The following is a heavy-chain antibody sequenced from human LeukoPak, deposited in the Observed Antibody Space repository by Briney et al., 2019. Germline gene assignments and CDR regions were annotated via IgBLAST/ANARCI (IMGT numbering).Heavy chain of an antibody. J-gene: IGHJ3*01. CDR3: ARMGVSYYYDSSTYYPAAFDV. Sequence: PSETLSLTCGVSGYSISSGYYWGWIRQSPGKGLEWIATIFHSGSIYYNPSLKSRVTLSVDTSKNQFTLKLNSVTAADTAVYYRARMGVSYYYDSSTYYPAAFDVWGQGTMVSVSS. V-gene: IGHV4-38-2*01. CDR2: IFHSGSI. D-gene: IGHD3-22*01. CDR1: GYSISSGYY.